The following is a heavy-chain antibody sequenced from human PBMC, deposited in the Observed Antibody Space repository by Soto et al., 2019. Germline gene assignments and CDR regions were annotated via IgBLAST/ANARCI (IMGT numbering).Heavy chain of an antibody. CDR3: AKGRRSSGWYGWYFDL. V-gene: IGHV3-30*18. CDR2: ISYDGSNK. CDR1: GFTFSSYG. Sequence: QVQLVESGGGVVQPGRSLRLSCAASGFTFSSYGMHWVRQAPGKGLEWVAVISYDGSNKYYADSVKGRFTISRDNSKNTLYLKMNSLRAEDTAVYYCAKGRRSSGWYGWYFDLWGRGTLVTVSS. J-gene: IGHJ2*01. D-gene: IGHD6-19*01.